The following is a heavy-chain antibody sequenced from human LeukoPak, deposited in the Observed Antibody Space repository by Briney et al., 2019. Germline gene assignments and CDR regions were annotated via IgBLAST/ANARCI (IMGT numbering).Heavy chain of an antibody. CDR2: MNEYATTR. CDR3: AKVGDWDGDYAYYFDY. Sequence: GGSLRLSCVASGFTFNSFWMHWVRQAPGKGLVWVSDMNEYATTRRYADAVKGRFTISRDNSKNTLYLQMNSLRAEDTAVYYCAKVGDWDGDYAYYFDYWGQGTLVTVSS. V-gene: IGHV3-74*01. J-gene: IGHJ4*02. CDR1: GFTFNSFW. D-gene: IGHD4-17*01.